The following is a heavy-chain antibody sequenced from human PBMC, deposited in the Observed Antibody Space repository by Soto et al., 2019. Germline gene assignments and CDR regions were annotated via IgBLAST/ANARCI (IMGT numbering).Heavy chain of an antibody. V-gene: IGHV3-23*01. D-gene: IGHD4-4*01. CDR2: ISGSGGST. CDR3: AKDPEYSKVVQNWYFDL. J-gene: IGHJ2*01. Sequence: EVQLLESGGGLVQPGGSLRLSCAASGFTFSSYAMSWVRQAPGKGLEWVSGISGSGGSTYYADSVKGRFTISRDNSKNTLYLQMNSLRAEDTAVYYCAKDPEYSKVVQNWYFDLWGRGTLVTVSS. CDR1: GFTFSSYA.